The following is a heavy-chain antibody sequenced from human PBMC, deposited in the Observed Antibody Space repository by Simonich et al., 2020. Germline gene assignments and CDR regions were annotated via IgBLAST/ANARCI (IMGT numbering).Heavy chain of an antibody. CDR3: AGDGLGTAYYYYMDV. CDR2: IKQDGSEK. D-gene: IGHD7-27*01. J-gene: IGHJ6*03. CDR1: GFTFSSYW. Sequence: EVQLVESGGGLVQPGGSLRLSCAASGFTFSSYWMSWVRQAPGKGLEWVANIKQDGSEKYYVDSVKGRFTISRDNAKNSLYSQMNSLRAEDTAVYYWAGDGLGTAYYYYMDVWGKGTTVTVSS. V-gene: IGHV3-7*01.